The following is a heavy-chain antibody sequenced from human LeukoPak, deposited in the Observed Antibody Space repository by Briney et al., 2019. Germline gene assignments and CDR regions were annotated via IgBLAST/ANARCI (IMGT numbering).Heavy chain of an antibody. CDR3: AKADPGYSYAT. CDR2: ISYDGSNK. CDR1: GFTFSSYG. Sequence: PGGSLRLSCAASGFTFSSYGMHWVRQAPGKGREWVAVISYDGSNKYYADSVKGRFTISRDNSKNTLYLQMNSLRAEDTAVYYCAKADPGYSYATWGQGTLVTVSS. D-gene: IGHD5-18*01. J-gene: IGHJ5*02. V-gene: IGHV3-30*18.